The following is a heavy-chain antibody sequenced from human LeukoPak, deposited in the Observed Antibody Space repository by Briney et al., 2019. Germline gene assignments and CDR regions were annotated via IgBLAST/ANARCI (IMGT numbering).Heavy chain of an antibody. D-gene: IGHD6-19*01. CDR3: ARENRGWFPAY. CDR1: GFSFGDYA. Sequence: PGVSLRLSCAASGFSFGDYAMHWVRQAPGKGLEWVALISYDGSDEYYADSVKGRFTISRDTPRNTLSLQMNSLRAEDTAVYYCARENRGWFPAYWGQGTLVTVSS. V-gene: IGHV3-30*04. J-gene: IGHJ4*02. CDR2: ISYDGSDE.